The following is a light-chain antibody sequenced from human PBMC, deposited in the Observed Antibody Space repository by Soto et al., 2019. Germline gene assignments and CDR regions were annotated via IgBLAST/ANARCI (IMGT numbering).Light chain of an antibody. CDR1: QSILYSSNNKNY. Sequence: DIVMTQSPDSLAVSLGERATINCKSSQSILYSSNNKNYLAWYQQKPGQPPKLLISWASTRESGVPDRISGSGSGTDFTLTISSLQAEDVAVYYCQQYYSTWITLGQGTRLEIK. V-gene: IGKV4-1*01. CDR2: WAS. J-gene: IGKJ5*01. CDR3: QQYYSTWIT.